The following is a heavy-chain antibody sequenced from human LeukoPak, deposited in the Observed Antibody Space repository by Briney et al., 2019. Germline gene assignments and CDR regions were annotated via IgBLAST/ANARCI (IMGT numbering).Heavy chain of an antibody. Sequence: ASVKVSCKASGYTFTGYYMHWVRQAPGQGLEWMGWINPNSGGTNYAQKFQGRVTMTRDTSISTAYMELSRLRSDDTAVHYCARGASVYGSMDPHPNDYWGQGTLVTVSS. CDR3: ARGASVYGSMDPHPNDY. V-gene: IGHV1-2*02. CDR1: GYTFTGYY. J-gene: IGHJ4*02. CDR2: INPNSGGT. D-gene: IGHD3-10*01.